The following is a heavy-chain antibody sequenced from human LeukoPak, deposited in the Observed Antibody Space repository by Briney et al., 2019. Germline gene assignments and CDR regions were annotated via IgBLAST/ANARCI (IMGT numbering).Heavy chain of an antibody. V-gene: IGHV4-39*01. D-gene: IGHD3-22*01. CDR1: GGFISSSSYY. Sequence: SETLSLTCTVSGGFISSSSYYWAWIRQPPGKGLEWIATINYSGSTYYNPSLKSRVTISVNTSKNQFSLNLSSVTAADTAVYYCARLDYYDSSGYSPGSVDYWGQGTLVTVSS. J-gene: IGHJ4*02. CDR2: INYSGST. CDR3: ARLDYYDSSGYSPGSVDY.